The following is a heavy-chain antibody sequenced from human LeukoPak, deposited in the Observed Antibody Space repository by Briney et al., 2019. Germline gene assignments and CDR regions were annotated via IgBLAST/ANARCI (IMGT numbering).Heavy chain of an antibody. D-gene: IGHD3-16*01. Sequence: GGSLRLSCAASGFTFSNYGMHWVRQAAGKGLEWVAFVRYDESTKFYADSVKGRFTISRDNSKTTLYLQMNSLRAEDTAVYYCAKIRGYYMDVWGKGITVTVSS. V-gene: IGHV3-30*02. CDR2: VRYDESTK. J-gene: IGHJ6*03. CDR3: AKIRGYYMDV. CDR1: GFTFSNYG.